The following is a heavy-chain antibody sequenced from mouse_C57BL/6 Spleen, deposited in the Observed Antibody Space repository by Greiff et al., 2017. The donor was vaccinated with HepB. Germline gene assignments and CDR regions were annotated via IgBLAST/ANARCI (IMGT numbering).Heavy chain of an antibody. CDR2: IDPSDSET. J-gene: IGHJ2*01. Sequence: QVQLQQPGAELVRPGSSVKLSCKASGYTFTSYWMHWVKQRPLQGLEWIGNIDPSDSETHYNQKFKDKATLTVDKSSSTAYMQLSSLTSEDSAVYYCARGAYYDLPGDWGQGTTLTVSS. CDR3: ARGAYYDLPGD. D-gene: IGHD1-1*02. CDR1: GYTFTSYW. V-gene: IGHV1-52*01.